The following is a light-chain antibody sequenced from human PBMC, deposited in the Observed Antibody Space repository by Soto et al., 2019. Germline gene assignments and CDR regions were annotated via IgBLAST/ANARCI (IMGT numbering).Light chain of an antibody. J-gene: IGLJ3*02. CDR1: NSNIGAGYG. CDR3: QSFDSSLSGSRV. CDR2: DNN. V-gene: IGLV1-40*01. Sequence: QAVVTQPPSVSGAPGQRVTISCTGNNSNIGAGYGVHWYQQLPGTAPKLLIYDNNNRPSGVPDRFSGSKSGTSASLAITGLQAEDEADYYGQSFDSSLSGSRVFGGGTKLTVL.